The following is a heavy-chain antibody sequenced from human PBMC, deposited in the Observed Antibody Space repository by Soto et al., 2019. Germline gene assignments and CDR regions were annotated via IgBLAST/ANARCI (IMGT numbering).Heavy chain of an antibody. CDR3: ARDMEWNYYYGMDV. CDR1: GYTFTSYA. CDR2: INAGNGNT. V-gene: IGHV1-3*01. Sequence: GASVKVSCKASGYTFTSYAMHWVRQAPGQRLEWMGWINAGNGNTKYSQKFQGRVTITRDTSASTAYMELSSLRSEDTAVYYCARDMEWNYYYGMDVWGQGTTVTVSS. J-gene: IGHJ6*02. D-gene: IGHD3-3*01.